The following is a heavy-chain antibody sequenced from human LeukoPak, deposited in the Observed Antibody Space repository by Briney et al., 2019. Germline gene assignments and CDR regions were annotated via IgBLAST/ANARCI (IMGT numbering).Heavy chain of an antibody. D-gene: IGHD2-2*01. CDR1: GCTFSSYG. CDR3: ARGRGYCSSTSCRRGIFDY. J-gene: IGHJ4*02. CDR2: ISAYNGNT. V-gene: IGHV1-18*01. Sequence: GASVKVSCKASGCTFSSYGISWVRQAPGHGLEWMGWISAYNGNTKYAQKLQGRVTMTTDKSTSTTYMELRSLRSDDTAVYYCARGRGYCSSTSCRRGIFDYWGQGTLVTVSS.